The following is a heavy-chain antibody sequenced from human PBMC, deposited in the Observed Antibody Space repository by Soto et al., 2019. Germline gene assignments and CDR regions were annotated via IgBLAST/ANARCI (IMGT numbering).Heavy chain of an antibody. D-gene: IGHD6-19*01. J-gene: IGHJ4*03. CDR3: ARVHVMVVAGSTFDY. Sequence: PSETLSLTCAVYGGSFSGYYWSWIRQPPGKGLEWIGEIYHGGTTIYNPSLKSRVSISVDTSKNQFSLRLRSVTAADTATYYCARVHVMVVAGSTFDYWGRGTLVTVS. V-gene: IGHV4-34*01. CDR2: IYHGGTT. CDR1: GGSFSGYY.